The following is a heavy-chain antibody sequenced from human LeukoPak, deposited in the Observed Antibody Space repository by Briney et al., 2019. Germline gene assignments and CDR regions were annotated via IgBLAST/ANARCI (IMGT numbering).Heavy chain of an antibody. D-gene: IGHD1-26*01. Sequence: GGSLRLSCAASGFTFSSYAMSWVRQAPGKGLEWVANIKQDGSEKYYVDSVKGRFTISRDNAKNSLYLQMNSLRAEDTAVYYCARTPHGNYCDYWGQGTLVTVSS. CDR2: IKQDGSEK. CDR1: GFTFSSYA. CDR3: ARTPHGNYCDY. J-gene: IGHJ4*02. V-gene: IGHV3-7*01.